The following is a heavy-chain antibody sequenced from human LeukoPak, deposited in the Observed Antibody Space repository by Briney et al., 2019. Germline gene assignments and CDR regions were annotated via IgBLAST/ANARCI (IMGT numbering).Heavy chain of an antibody. V-gene: IGHV3-48*02. CDR2: VATGSSVI. CDR1: GFTFSSFT. CDR3: VRGYGLT. J-gene: IGHJ5*02. D-gene: IGHD5-18*01. Sequence: PGGSLRLSCAASGFTFSSFTMSWVRQAPGKGLEWVSYVATGSSVISYADSVRGRFTISRDNAKNSLYLQMNSLTDEDTAVYYCVRGYGLTWGQGALVTVSS.